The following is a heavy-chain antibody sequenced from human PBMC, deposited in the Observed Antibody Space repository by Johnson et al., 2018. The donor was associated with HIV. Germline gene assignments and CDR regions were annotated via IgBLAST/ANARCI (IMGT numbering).Heavy chain of an antibody. Sequence: VQLVESGGGLVQPGGSLRLSCAASGISFRSYDMHWVRQAPGKGLEYVSDISTNGESTYYVNSVKGRFTISRDNSKNTLYLQLNSLRAEDTAVYYCAKDLFYGSGSWGAFDIWGQGTMVTVSS. V-gene: IGHV3-64*01. CDR2: ISTNGEST. J-gene: IGHJ3*02. D-gene: IGHD3-10*01. CDR3: AKDLFYGSGSWGAFDI. CDR1: GISFRSYD.